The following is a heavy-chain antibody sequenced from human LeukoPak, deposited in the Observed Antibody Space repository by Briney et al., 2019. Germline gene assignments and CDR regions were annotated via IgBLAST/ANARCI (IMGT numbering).Heavy chain of an antibody. J-gene: IGHJ4*02. CDR2: INPAGSDT. V-gene: IGHV3-7*01. CDR3: GRFGYVAAVDL. Sequence: PGGSLRLSCAASGFSFNSYWMTWVRQAPGRGLEWVANINPAGSDTYYVDPVKGRFTISRDNAKNLVDLQMNSLRAEDTAVYSCGRFGYVAAVDLWGQGTLVTVSS. D-gene: IGHD2-15*01. CDR1: GFSFNSYW.